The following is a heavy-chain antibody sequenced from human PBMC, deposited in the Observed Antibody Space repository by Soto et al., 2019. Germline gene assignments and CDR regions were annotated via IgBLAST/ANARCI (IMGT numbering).Heavy chain of an antibody. CDR2: ISAYNGHT. V-gene: IGHV1-18*01. Sequence: QVQLVQSGAEVKKPGASVKVSCKTSGYTFTSYGISWVRQAPGQGLEWMGWISAYNGHTNYAQKIQGRVTMTTDTVTSTAYMEPRSLRSDDTAVYYCARVSGYSYCFDYWGQGTLVTVSS. CDR3: ARVSGYSYCFDY. J-gene: IGHJ4*02. D-gene: IGHD5-18*01. CDR1: GYTFTSYG.